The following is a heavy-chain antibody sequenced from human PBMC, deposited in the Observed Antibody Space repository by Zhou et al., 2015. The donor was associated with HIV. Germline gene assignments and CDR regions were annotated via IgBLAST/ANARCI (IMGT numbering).Heavy chain of an antibody. Sequence: EVQLVESGGGLIQPGGSLRLSCAASGFTVRTNYMSWVRQSPGKGLEWVSVIYSDGSTDYADSVKGRFTISRDNSKNTVYLQMSSLRAEDTAVYYCARVNTEAKGRIDLWGRGTLVTVSS. CDR2: IYSDGST. D-gene: IGHD2-8*02. CDR3: ARVNTEAKGRIDL. J-gene: IGHJ2*01. V-gene: IGHV3-53*01. CDR1: GFTVRTNY.